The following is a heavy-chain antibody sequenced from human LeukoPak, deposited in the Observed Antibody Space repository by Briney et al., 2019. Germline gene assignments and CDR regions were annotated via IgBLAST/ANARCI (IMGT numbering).Heavy chain of an antibody. Sequence: GGSLRLSCAASGFTFSSYAMSWVRQAPGKGLEWVANIKQDGSEKYYVDSVKGRFTISRDNAKNSLYLQMNSLRAEDTAVYYCARAVVYYYDSSGYYGAFDIWGQGTMVTVSS. J-gene: IGHJ3*02. CDR3: ARAVVYYYDSSGYYGAFDI. CDR1: GFTFSSYA. V-gene: IGHV3-7*04. CDR2: IKQDGSEK. D-gene: IGHD3-22*01.